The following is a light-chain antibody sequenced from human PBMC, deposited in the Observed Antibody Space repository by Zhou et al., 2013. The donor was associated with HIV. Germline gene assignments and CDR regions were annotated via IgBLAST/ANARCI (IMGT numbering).Light chain of an antibody. CDR3: QQYGRSRPLM. V-gene: IGKV3-15*01. Sequence: EVVMTQSPSTLSVSPGERVTLSCRASQNVFSNLAWYQQKPGQAPSLLIYDTSTRATGVPARFSGSGSGRDFTLNIARLEPEDYAVYYCQQYGRSRPLMFGQGTKVEVK. CDR2: DTS. J-gene: IGKJ1*01. CDR1: QNVFSN.